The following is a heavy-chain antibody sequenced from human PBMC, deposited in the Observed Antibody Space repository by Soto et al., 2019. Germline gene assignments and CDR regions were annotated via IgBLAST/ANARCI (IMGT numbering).Heavy chain of an antibody. Sequence: EVQLVESGGGLIQPGGSLRLSCAASGFTVSSNYMSWVRQAPGKGLEWVSVIYSGGSTYYADSVKGRFTISRDNSKNTLYLQINSLRVEDTTVYYCARAVIEGYYDSSPYYFDYWGQGTLVIVSS. CDR3: ARAVIEGYYDSSPYYFDY. CDR1: GFTVSSNY. CDR2: IYSGGST. J-gene: IGHJ4*02. D-gene: IGHD3-22*01. V-gene: IGHV3-53*01.